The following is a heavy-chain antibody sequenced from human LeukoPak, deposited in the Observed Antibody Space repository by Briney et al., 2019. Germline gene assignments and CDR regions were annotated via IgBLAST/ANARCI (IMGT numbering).Heavy chain of an antibody. CDR2: FDPEDGET. CDR1: GYTLTELS. CDR3: AREDRWVVVPAANFDY. D-gene: IGHD2-2*01. J-gene: IGHJ4*02. V-gene: IGHV1-24*01. Sequence: ASVKVSCTVSGYTLTELSMHWVRQAPGKGLEWMGGFDPEDGETIYAQKFQGRVTMTEDTSTDTAYMELSSLRSEDTAVYYCAREDRWVVVPAANFDYWGQGTLVTVSS.